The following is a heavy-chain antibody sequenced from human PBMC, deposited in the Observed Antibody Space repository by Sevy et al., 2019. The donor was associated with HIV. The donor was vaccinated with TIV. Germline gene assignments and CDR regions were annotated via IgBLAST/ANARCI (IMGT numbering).Heavy chain of an antibody. CDR3: AKDLGRVVRGVIIAFDI. J-gene: IGHJ3*02. V-gene: IGHV3-23*01. Sequence: GSLRLSCAASGFTFSSYAMSWVRQAPGKGLEWVSAISGSGGSTYYADSVKGRFTISRDNSKNTLYLQMNSLGAEDTAVYYCAKDLGRVVRGVIIAFDIWGQGTMVTVSS. D-gene: IGHD3-10*01. CDR1: GFTFSSYA. CDR2: ISGSGGST.